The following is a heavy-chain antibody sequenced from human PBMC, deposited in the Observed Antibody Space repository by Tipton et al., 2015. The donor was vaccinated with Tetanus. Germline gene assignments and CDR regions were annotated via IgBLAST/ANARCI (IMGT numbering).Heavy chain of an antibody. V-gene: IGHV4-61*01. CDR3: ARANYDFPKKGPFDS. CDR2: ISYSGST. Sequence: TLSLTCTVSGGSVRGGSYYWNWIRQPPGKGLEWLAYISYSGSTNSNYSLKSRITISRDPSKSQFSLKLASVTAADTAVYYCARANYDFPKKGPFDSWGQGTLVIVSS. J-gene: IGHJ4*02. CDR1: GGSVRGGSYY. D-gene: IGHD3-3*01.